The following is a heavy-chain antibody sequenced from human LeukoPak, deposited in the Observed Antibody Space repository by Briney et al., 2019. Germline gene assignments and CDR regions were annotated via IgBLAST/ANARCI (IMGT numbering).Heavy chain of an antibody. V-gene: IGHV4-34*01. J-gene: IGHJ4*02. CDR2: INHSGST. CDR1: GGSFSGYY. CDR3: ARDVVDTAMVPFDY. Sequence: SETLSLTCAVYGGSFSGYYWSWIRQPPGKGLEWIGEINHSGSTNYNPSLKSRVTISVDTSKNQFPLKLSSVTAADTAVYYCARDVVDTAMVPFDYWGQGTLVTVSS. D-gene: IGHD5-18*01.